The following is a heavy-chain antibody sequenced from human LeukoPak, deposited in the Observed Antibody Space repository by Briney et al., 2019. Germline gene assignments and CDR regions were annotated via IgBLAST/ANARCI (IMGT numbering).Heavy chain of an antibody. D-gene: IGHD3-3*01. Sequence: ASVKVSCKASGYTFTSYGISWVRQAPGQGLEWMGWISAYNGNTNYAQKLQGRVTMTTDTSTSTAYMELRSLRSDDTAMYYCARDTGPPDLEWLLSYPSYYYYYYGMDVWGQGTTVTVSS. CDR2: ISAYNGNT. CDR3: ARDTGPPDLEWLLSYPSYYYYYYGMDV. J-gene: IGHJ6*02. V-gene: IGHV1-18*01. CDR1: GYTFTSYG.